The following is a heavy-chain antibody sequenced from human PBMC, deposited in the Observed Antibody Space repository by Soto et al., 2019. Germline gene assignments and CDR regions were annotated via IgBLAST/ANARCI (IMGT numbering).Heavy chain of an antibody. CDR3: ARDRGGEGCKESGIDV. V-gene: IGHV4-31*03. D-gene: IGHD3-10*01. CDR2: IYHGGNT. Sequence: QVQLQESGPGLVKPSQTLSLTCSVSGDSVTRGNYYWSWIRQHPGRGLEWIGHIYHGGNTYYNPSFTGRLTISIDTSKNQFSLRLNSVTAADTAVYYCARDRGGEGCKESGIDVWGRGTTVTVSS. CDR1: GDSVTRGNYY. J-gene: IGHJ6*02.